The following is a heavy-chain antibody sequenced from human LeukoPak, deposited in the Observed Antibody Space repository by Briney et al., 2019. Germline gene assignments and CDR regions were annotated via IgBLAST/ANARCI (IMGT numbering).Heavy chain of an antibody. J-gene: IGHJ4*02. CDR3: VRDRGYSTFDY. Sequence: GGSLRLSCEASGFLFSNSWMSWVRQAPGKGLEWVANINQDGSEINFVDSVKGRLTISRDNAKGSLYLQMNGLRAEDTAVYFCVRDRGYSTFDYWGQGTLVTVSS. CDR1: GFLFSNSW. D-gene: IGHD4-23*01. V-gene: IGHV3-7*03. CDR2: INQDGSEI.